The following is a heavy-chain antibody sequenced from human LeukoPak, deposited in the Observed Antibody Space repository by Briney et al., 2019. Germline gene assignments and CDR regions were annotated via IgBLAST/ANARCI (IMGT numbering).Heavy chain of an antibody. D-gene: IGHD3-22*01. V-gene: IGHV3-23*01. CDR2: ISGSGGST. CDR3: AKAGGSGYYYYFDY. J-gene: IGHJ4*02. CDR1: GFTFSGYA. Sequence: GGSLRLSCAASGFTFSGYAMSWVRQAPGKGLEWVLAISGSGGSTHYADSVKGRFTISRDNSKNTLYLQMNNLRAEDTAVYYCAKAGGSGYYYYFDYWGQGTLVTVSS.